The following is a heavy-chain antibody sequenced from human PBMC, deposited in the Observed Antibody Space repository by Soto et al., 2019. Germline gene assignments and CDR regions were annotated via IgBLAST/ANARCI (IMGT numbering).Heavy chain of an antibody. V-gene: IGHV5-51*01. CDR2: IFPSDSQV. D-gene: IGHD3-22*01. CDR3: ARHSAGNAYYYLDGYFDS. CDR1: GCSFSNLW. Sequence: GESLKISCKGSGCSFSNLWIGWVRQMPGRGLEWMGIIFPSDSQVKYTPSFQGHVTISADTSITTAYLQWDTLEASDSAIYYCARHSAGNAYYYLDGYFDSWGQGTPVTVSS. J-gene: IGHJ4*02.